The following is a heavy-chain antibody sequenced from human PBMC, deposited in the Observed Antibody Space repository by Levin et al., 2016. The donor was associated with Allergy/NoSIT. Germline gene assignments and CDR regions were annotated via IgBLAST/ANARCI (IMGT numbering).Heavy chain of an antibody. J-gene: IGHJ3*01. D-gene: IGHD1-1*01. V-gene: IGHV3-33*08. Sequence: GESLKISCVASGVTFSTYGMHWVRQAPGKGLEWVAIIYWDGGNKYYGDSVEGRFTISRDNSKNEVYLQMNSLRVEDTAMYYCARTRGREMHLEALDLWGQGTMVTVSS. CDR2: IYWDGGNK. CDR1: GVTFSTYG. CDR3: ARTRGREMHLEALDL.